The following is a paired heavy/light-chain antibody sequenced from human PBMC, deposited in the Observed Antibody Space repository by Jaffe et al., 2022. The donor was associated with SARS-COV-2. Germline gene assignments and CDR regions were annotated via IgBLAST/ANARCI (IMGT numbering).Light chain of an antibody. J-gene: IGKJ5*01. CDR1: QSVSNNY. CDR3: QQYGNSPIT. CDR2: GAS. Sequence: EIVLTQSPGSLSLSPGERATLSCRASQSVSNNYLAWYQQKPGQAPRLLIFGASSRATGIPDRFSGSGSGTDFTLTISRLEPEDFAVYFCQQYGNSPITFGQGTRLEI. V-gene: IGKV3-20*01.
Heavy chain of an antibody. CDR3: ARAMDSNAFDT. Sequence: QVQLQESGPGLVKPSETLSLTCTVSGGSIGRYYWIWVRQPPGKGLEWIGYIYNSGSTKYEPSLKSRATISVDTSKNQFSLRLSSVTAADTAVYYCARAMDSNAFDTWGQGTMVTVSS. J-gene: IGHJ3*02. CDR2: IYNSGST. D-gene: IGHD2-2*03. CDR1: GGSIGRYY. V-gene: IGHV4-59*01.